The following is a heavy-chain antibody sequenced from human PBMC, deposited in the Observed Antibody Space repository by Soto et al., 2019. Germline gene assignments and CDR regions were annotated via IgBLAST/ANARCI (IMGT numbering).Heavy chain of an antibody. CDR1: GFTVSSNY. V-gene: IGHV3-64*01. J-gene: IGHJ4*02. D-gene: IGHD6-19*01. CDR3: ARGFGWLDY. Sequence: EVQLVESGGGLVQPGGSLRLSCAASGFTVSSNYMTWVRQAPGKGLEYVSAISSNGGSTYYANSVKGRFTISRDNSKKTLYLQMGSLRAEDMAVYYCARGFGWLDYWGQGTLVTVSS. CDR2: ISSNGGST.